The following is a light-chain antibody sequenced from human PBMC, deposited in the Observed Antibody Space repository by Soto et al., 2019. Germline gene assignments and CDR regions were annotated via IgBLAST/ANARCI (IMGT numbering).Light chain of an antibody. CDR1: RSDIGSYNY. CDR3: ISYTGSSTSYV. J-gene: IGLJ1*01. V-gene: IGLV2-14*01. Sequence: QSALTQPASVSGSPGQSITISCIGTRSDIGSYNYVAWYQQFPGKTPKILIYGVSNRPSGVSSRFSGSKSGNTASLTISGLQAEDEADYYCISYTGSSTSYVFGSGTKV. CDR2: GVS.